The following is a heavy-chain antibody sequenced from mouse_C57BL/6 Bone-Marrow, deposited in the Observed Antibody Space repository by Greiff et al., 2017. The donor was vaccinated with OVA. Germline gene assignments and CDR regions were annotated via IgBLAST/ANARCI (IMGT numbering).Heavy chain of an antibody. CDR2: IYPRSGNT. Sequence: VMLVESGAELARPGASVKLSCKASGYTFTSYGISWVKQRTGQGLEWIGEIYPRSGNTYYNEKFKGKATLTADKSSSTAYMELRSLTSEDSAVYFCAKGGRYYGSSYWYFDVWGTGTTVTVSS. D-gene: IGHD1-1*01. CDR1: GYTFTSYG. V-gene: IGHV1-81*01. J-gene: IGHJ1*03. CDR3: AKGGRYYGSSYWYFDV.